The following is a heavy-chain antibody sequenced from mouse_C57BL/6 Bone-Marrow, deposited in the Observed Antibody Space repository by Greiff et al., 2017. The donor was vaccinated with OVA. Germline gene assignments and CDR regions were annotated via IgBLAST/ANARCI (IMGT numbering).Heavy chain of an antibody. J-gene: IGHJ2*01. Sequence: VQLQESGAELARPGASVKLSCKASGYTFTSYGISWVKQRTGQGLEWIGEIHPRSGNTYYNEKFKGKATLTADKSSSTAYMELRSLTSEDSAVYFCARSCTAADYWGQGTTLTVSS. V-gene: IGHV1-81*01. CDR2: IHPRSGNT. CDR3: ARSCTAADY. CDR1: GYTFTSYG.